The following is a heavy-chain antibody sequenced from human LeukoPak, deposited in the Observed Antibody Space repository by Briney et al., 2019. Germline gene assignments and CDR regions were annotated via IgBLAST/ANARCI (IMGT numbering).Heavy chain of an antibody. V-gene: IGHV4-4*07. CDR2: IYTTGST. CDR3: ATLGGPPGY. Sequence: PSETLSLTCNVSGGSIRSYYWSWLRQPSGKGLEWIGRIYTTGSTTYNPSLKSRLTLSVDKSKNQFSLRLTSVTAADTAVYYCATLGGPPGYWGQGTLVTVSS. J-gene: IGHJ4*02. CDR1: GGSIRSYY. D-gene: IGHD1-26*01.